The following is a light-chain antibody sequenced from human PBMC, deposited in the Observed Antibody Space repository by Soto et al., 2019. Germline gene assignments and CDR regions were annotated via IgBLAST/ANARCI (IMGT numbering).Light chain of an antibody. J-gene: IGLJ1*01. V-gene: IGLV2-8*01. CDR1: SSNVGGYNY. CDR2: EVN. Sequence: QSVLTQPPSASGSPGQSVTISCTGTSSNVGGYNYVSWYQQHPGTVPKLMVYEVNKRPSGVPDRCSGSKSGNTASLTGSGLQAEDEADYYCTSDAGGNNVFGTGTKLTVL. CDR3: TSDAGGNNV.